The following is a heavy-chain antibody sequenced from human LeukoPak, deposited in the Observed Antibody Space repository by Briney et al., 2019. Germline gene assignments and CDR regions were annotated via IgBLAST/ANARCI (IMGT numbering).Heavy chain of an antibody. V-gene: IGHV4-59*01. CDR2: IYYSGST. Sequence: SETLSLTCTVSGGSISSYYWSWIRQPPGKGPEWIGYIYYSGSTNYNPSLKSRVTISVDTSKNQFSLKLSSVTAADTAVYYCARGDFSDPFGLLDYWGQGTLVTVSS. D-gene: IGHD3-10*01. J-gene: IGHJ4*02. CDR3: ARGDFSDPFGLLDY. CDR1: GGSISSYY.